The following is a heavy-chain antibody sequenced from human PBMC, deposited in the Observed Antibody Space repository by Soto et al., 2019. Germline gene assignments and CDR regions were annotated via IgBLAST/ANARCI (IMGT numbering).Heavy chain of an antibody. CDR1: GFTFSTAW. Sequence: EVQLVQSGGGMVKPGGSLTLSCRASGFTFSTAWMTWVRQAPGKGLEWIARIKSKGDDGTAAYAAPVRGRFNVSRDDSENTVYLQMSSLKSDDTAIYYCTNVIHAFDAWGQGTVVTVS. V-gene: IGHV3-15*01. D-gene: IGHD3-16*02. J-gene: IGHJ3*01. CDR2: IKSKGDDGTA. CDR3: TNVIHAFDA.